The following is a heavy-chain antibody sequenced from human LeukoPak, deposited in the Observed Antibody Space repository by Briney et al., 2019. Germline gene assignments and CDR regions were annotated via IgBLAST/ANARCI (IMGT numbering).Heavy chain of an antibody. Sequence: GGSLRLSCAASGFIFSGYEMNWVREAPGKGLEWVSYISSRTKYYGDSVRGRFTISRDDAKNSLYLQMNSLRPEDTAVYYCARGDQMPTGAVFAFDIWGQGTMVTVSS. CDR3: ARGDQMPTGAVFAFDI. J-gene: IGHJ3*02. D-gene: IGHD2-2*01. CDR1: GFIFSGYE. CDR2: ISSRTK. V-gene: IGHV3-48*03.